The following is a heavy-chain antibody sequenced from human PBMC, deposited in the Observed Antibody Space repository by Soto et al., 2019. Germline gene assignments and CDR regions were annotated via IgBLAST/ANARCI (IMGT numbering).Heavy chain of an antibody. V-gene: IGHV1-69*13. CDR1: GGTFSSCA. J-gene: IGHJ6*02. D-gene: IGHD2-2*01. CDR2: IIPIFGTA. CDR3: ARDSDIVVVPAAPGYYYGMDV. Sequence: GASVKVSCKASGGTFSSCAISWVRQAPGQGLEWMGGIIPIFGTANYAQKFQGRVTIIADESTSTAYMELSSLRSEDTAVYYCARDSDIVVVPAAPGYYYGMDVWGQGTTVTVSS.